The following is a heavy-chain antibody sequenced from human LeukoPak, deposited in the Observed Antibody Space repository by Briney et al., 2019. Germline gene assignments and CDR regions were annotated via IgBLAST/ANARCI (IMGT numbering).Heavy chain of an antibody. J-gene: IGHJ4*02. CDR2: ITHSGST. V-gene: IGHV4-34*01. CDR1: GGSFSGKY. Sequence: SETLSLTCAVYGGSFSGKYWTWIRQPPGKGLEWIGEITHSGSTYYNPSLKSRVTISVHTSKNQFSLKLNSVTAADTAVYYCARDLMTWGQGTLVTVSS. CDR3: ARDLMT.